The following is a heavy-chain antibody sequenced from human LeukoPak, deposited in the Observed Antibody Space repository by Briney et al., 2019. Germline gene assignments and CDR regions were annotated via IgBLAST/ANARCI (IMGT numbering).Heavy chain of an antibody. CDR3: ARVVGWFGELLEENWFDP. CDR2: ISAYNGNT. J-gene: IGHJ5*02. Sequence: ASVKVSCKASGYTFTSYGISWVRQAPGQGLEWMGWISAYNGNTSYAQKLQGRVTMTTDTSTSTAYMELRSLRSDDTAVYYCARVVGWFGELLEENWFDPWGQGTLVTVSS. CDR1: GYTFTSYG. D-gene: IGHD3-10*01. V-gene: IGHV1-18*01.